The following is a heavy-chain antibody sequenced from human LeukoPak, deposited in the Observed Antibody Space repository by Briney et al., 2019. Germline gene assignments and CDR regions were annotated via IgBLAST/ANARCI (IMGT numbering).Heavy chain of an antibody. CDR1: GFTFSSYG. V-gene: IGHV3-30*02. D-gene: IGHD3-3*01. CDR2: IRYDGSNT. CDR3: ARVVLRFLEWSETNWFDP. J-gene: IGHJ5*02. Sequence: PGGSLRLSCAASGFTFSSYGMHWVRQARGKGLEWVAFIRYDGSNTYYGDSVKGRFTISRDNSKNTLYLQMNSLRAEDTAVYYCARVVLRFLEWSETNWFDPWGQGTPVTVSS.